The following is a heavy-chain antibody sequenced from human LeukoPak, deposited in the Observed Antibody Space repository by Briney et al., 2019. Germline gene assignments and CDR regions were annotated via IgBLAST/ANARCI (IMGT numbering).Heavy chain of an antibody. V-gene: IGHV1-2*02. D-gene: IGHD2-2*01. CDR1: GYTFTGYY. J-gene: IGHJ4*02. CDR2: INPNSGGT. Sequence: GASVKVSCKASGYTFTGYYMHWVRQAPGQGLEWMGWINPNSGGTNYVQKFQGRVTMTRDTSISTAYMELSRLRSDDTAVYYCARAGPGYCSSTSCPGWGQGTLVTVSS. CDR3: ARAGPGYCSSTSCPG.